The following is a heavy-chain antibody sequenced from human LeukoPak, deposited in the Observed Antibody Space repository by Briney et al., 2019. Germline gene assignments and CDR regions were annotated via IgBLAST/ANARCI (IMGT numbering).Heavy chain of an antibody. D-gene: IGHD2-15*01. CDR2: ISNGNT. J-gene: IGHJ5*02. CDR1: GFPFSNHA. V-gene: IGHV3-23*01. Sequence: PGGALRLSCAASGFPFSNHAMSWVRQPPGKGLEWVAAISNGNTYYADSVRGRFATSRDDSKNMVYLQMNSLRDEDTALYYCAREAGYCASVCLKSNWFDPWGQGTLVTVSS. CDR3: AREAGYCASVCLKSNWFDP.